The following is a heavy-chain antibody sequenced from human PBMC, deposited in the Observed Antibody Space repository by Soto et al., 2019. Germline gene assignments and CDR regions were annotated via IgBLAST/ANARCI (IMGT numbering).Heavy chain of an antibody. CDR2: TYYRSKWYN. D-gene: IGHD1-1*01. J-gene: IGHJ3*02. V-gene: IGHV6-1*01. CDR3: ARDRYNWNDASGAFDI. CDR1: GYSVSSNSAA. Sequence: PSQTLSLTCAISGYSVSSNSAAWNWIRQSPSRGLEWLGRTYYRSKWYNDYAVSVKSRITINPDTSKNQFSLQLNSVTPEDTAVYYCARDRYNWNDASGAFDIWGQGTMVTVSS.